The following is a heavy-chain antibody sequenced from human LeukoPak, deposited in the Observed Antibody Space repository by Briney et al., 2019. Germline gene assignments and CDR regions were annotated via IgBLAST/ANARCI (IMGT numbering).Heavy chain of an antibody. D-gene: IGHD1-26*01. V-gene: IGHV3-23*01. J-gene: IGHJ4*02. CDR2: ISGSGGTT. CDR3: AKDNGRPGLPFDY. CDR1: GFTFSKYD. Sequence: GGSLRLSCAASGFTFSKYDMSWVRQAPGKGLEWVSSISGSGGTTYQADSVKGRFTISRDNNKSTLYLQMTSLRAEDTALYYCAKDNGRPGLPFDYWGQGTLVTVSS.